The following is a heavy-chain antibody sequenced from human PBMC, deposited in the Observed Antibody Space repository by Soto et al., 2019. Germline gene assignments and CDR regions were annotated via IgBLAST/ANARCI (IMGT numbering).Heavy chain of an antibody. CDR1: GFTFSSYG. J-gene: IGHJ4*02. Sequence: ESGGGVVQPGRSLRLSCAASGFTFSSYGMHWVRQAPGKGLEWVAVIWYDGSNKYYADSVKGRFTISRDNSKNTLYLQMNSLRAEDTAVYYCASDCSSTSCYTGDRADYWGQGTLVTVSS. V-gene: IGHV3-33*01. D-gene: IGHD2-2*02. CDR2: IWYDGSNK. CDR3: ASDCSSTSCYTGDRADY.